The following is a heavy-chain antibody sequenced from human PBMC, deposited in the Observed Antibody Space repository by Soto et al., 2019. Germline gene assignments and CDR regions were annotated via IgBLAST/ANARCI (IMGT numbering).Heavy chain of an antibody. V-gene: IGHV3-23*01. J-gene: IGHJ4*02. CDR3: ASQLGFSTRAVVGTLTDY. Sequence: LRLSCAASGFTFSSYAMSWVRQAPGKGLEWVSAISGSGGSTYYADSVKGRFTISRDNSKNTLYLQMNSLRAEDTAVYYCASQLGFSTRAVVGTLTDYWGQGTLVTVSS. CDR1: GFTFSSYA. D-gene: IGHD6-19*01. CDR2: ISGSGGST.